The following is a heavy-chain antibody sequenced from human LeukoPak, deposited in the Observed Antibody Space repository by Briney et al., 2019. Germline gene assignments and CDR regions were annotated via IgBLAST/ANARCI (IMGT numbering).Heavy chain of an antibody. Sequence: KSSETLSLTCTVSGGSISSGDYYWSWIRQPPGKGLEWIGYIYHSGSTYYNPSLSNRLTISIDTSRNRFSLRLSSVTAADTAVYYRARHVMQPGPFDYWGQGTLVTVSS. J-gene: IGHJ4*02. CDR2: IYHSGST. CDR3: ARHVMQPGPFDY. V-gene: IGHV4-30-4*01. CDR1: GGSISSGDYY. D-gene: IGHD2/OR15-2a*01.